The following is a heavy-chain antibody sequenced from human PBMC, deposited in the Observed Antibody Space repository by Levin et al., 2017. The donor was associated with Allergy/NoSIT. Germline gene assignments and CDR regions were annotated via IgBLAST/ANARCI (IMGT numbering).Heavy chain of an antibody. D-gene: IGHD1-26*01. CDR1: GFTFSTYW. CDR3: ARLTGATIFDF. CDR2: IKQDGSEK. Sequence: GESLKISCGASGFTFSTYWMSWVRQAPGKGLEWVANIKQDGSEKYYVDSVKGRFTISRDNAKNSLFLQMNSLRAEDTAVYYCARLTGATIFDFWGQGTLVTVSS. V-gene: IGHV3-7*01. J-gene: IGHJ4*02.